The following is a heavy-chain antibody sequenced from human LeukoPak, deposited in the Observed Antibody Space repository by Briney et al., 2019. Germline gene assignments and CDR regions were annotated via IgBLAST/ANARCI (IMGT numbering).Heavy chain of an antibody. Sequence: SQTLSLTCAISGDRVSSKNGAWNWIRQSPSRGLEWLGRTYYRSKWYDEYADPVKGRLTISPDTSKNQFSQHVYSVTPEDTAVYCCARDLGSSGWYTFDFWGQGTMVTVSS. J-gene: IGHJ5*01. V-gene: IGHV6-1*01. CDR1: GDRVSSKNGA. CDR3: ARDLGSSGWYTFDF. CDR2: TYYRSKWYD. D-gene: IGHD6-19*01.